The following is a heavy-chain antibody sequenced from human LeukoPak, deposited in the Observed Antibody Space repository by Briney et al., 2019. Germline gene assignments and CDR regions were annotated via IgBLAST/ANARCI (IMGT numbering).Heavy chain of an antibody. J-gene: IGHJ5*02. V-gene: IGHV4-61*02. CDR1: GGSISSSSYY. Sequence: SETLSLTCTVSGGSISSSSYYWSWIRQPAGKGLEWIGRIYTSGSTNYNPSLKSRVTISVDTSKNQFSLKLSSVTAADTAVYYCARDTYYYGSTAWGQGTLVTVSS. CDR2: IYTSGST. D-gene: IGHD3-10*01. CDR3: ARDTYYYGSTA.